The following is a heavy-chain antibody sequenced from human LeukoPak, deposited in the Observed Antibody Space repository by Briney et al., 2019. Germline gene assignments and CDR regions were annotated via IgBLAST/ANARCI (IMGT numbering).Heavy chain of an antibody. CDR2: ISGSGGST. CDR1: GFTFSSYA. D-gene: IGHD4-17*01. Sequence: GRSLRLSCAASGFTFSSYAMHWVRQAPGKGLEWVSAISGSGGSTYYADSVKGRFTISRDNSKNTLYLQMNSLRAEDTAVYYCARDIDNGDYVVYWGQGTLVTVSS. V-gene: IGHV3-23*01. CDR3: ARDIDNGDYVVY. J-gene: IGHJ4*02.